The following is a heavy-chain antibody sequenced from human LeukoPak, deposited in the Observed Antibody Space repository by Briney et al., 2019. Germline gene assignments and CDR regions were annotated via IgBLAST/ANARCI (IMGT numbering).Heavy chain of an antibody. CDR3: AREYSSGAPTHFDY. D-gene: IGHD2-15*01. V-gene: IGHV1-69*04. J-gene: IGHJ4*02. CDR2: IIPILGIA. Sequence: SVTVSCKASGGTFSSYAISWVRQAPGQGLEWMGRIIPILGIANYAQKFQGRVTITADKSTSTAYMELSSLRSEDTAVYYCAREYSSGAPTHFDYWGQGTLVTVSS. CDR1: GGTFSSYA.